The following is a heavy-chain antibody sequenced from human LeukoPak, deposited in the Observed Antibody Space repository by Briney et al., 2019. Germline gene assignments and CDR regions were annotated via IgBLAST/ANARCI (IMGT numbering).Heavy chain of an antibody. CDR1: GFTVSSCC. Sequence: GGSLRLSCAVSGFTVSSCCMHWVRQAPGKELVWVSRFDGDGTSTSYADSVKGRFTISRDVAKNTLYLQMNSLRAEGTAVYYCATSPTIKGGFDSWGQGTLVTVSS. J-gene: IGHJ4*02. D-gene: IGHD4/OR15-4a*01. V-gene: IGHV3-74*01. CDR3: ATSPTIKGGFDS. CDR2: FDGDGTST.